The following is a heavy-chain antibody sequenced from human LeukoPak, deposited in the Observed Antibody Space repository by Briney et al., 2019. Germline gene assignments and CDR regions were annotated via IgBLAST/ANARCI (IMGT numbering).Heavy chain of an antibody. CDR2: INPNSGGT. D-gene: IGHD2-15*01. CDR1: GYTFTGYY. Sequence: ASVKVSCKASGYTFTGYYLHWVRQAPGQGLEWMGWINPNSGGTNYAQKFQGRVTMTRDTSISTAYMELSRLRSDDTAVYYCARGANPDVVAVTMYYFDYWGQGTLVTVSS. CDR3: ARGANPDVVAVTMYYFDY. J-gene: IGHJ4*02. V-gene: IGHV1-2*02.